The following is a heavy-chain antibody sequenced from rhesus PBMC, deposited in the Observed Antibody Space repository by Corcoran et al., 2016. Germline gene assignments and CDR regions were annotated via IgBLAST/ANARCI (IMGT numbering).Heavy chain of an antibody. CDR2: ISESAGTI. Sequence: VHLVESGEGLVKPGGSRRLSCVASGFTFSSYEMHCVRQSPGKGLEWGSVISESAGTIYYADSVKGRFTISRDNAKNSQFQQMNSLSAEAAAVSYCTSGDSCSSGWSDFDYWGQGVLVTVSS. CDR3: TSGDSCSSGWSDFDY. D-gene: IGHD6S26*01. J-gene: IGHJ4*01. V-gene: IGHV3-100*02. CDR1: GFTFSSYE.